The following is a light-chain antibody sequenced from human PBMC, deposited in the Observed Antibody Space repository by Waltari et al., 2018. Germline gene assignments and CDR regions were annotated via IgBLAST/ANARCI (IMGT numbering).Light chain of an antibody. J-gene: IGKJ4*01. CDR3: QQRSNWPLLT. CDR1: QSVSGN. V-gene: IGKV3-15*01. CDR2: GAS. Sequence: IVMTQSPATLSVSPGERVTLSCRASQSVSGNLAWYQQKPGQAPRLLMYGASTRAAGVPTRFSGSGSGTEFTVTISSLQSEDFAVYYCQQRSNWPLLTFGGGTKVEIK.